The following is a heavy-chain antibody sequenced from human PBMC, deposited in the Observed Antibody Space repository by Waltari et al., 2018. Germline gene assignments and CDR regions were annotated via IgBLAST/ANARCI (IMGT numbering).Heavy chain of an antibody. CDR1: GVSITSDRPS. V-gene: IGHV4-39*01. D-gene: IGHD5-12*01. CDR2: LSYSGAT. Sequence: QLQLQESGPGLVKPSATLSLTCSVSGVSITSDRPSWGWIRQPPGQGLEWIATLSYSGATYSSPSLKSRVTISRDTSKNQVSLQLGSVTAADTAVYYCATYIGASLGTAAFDVWGQGTMVTVSS. CDR3: ATYIGASLGTAAFDV. J-gene: IGHJ3*01.